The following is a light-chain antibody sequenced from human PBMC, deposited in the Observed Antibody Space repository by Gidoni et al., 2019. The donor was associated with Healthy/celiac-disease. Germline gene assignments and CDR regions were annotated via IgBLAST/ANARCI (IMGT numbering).Light chain of an antibody. V-gene: IGLV2-8*01. CDR1: SSDVGGYHY. CDR3: SSYAGSNNPVV. CDR2: EVS. J-gene: IGLJ2*01. Sequence: HSALTQPPSASGSPGQSLTISCTGTSSDVGGYHYVSCYQQHPGKAPKLMIYEVSTRPSGVADRFSGSKTGNTASLTVSGLQAEDEDDYYCSSYAGSNNPVVFGGGTKLTVL.